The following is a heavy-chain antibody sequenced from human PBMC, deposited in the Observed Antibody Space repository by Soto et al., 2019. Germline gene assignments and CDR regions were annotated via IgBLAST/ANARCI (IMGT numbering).Heavy chain of an antibody. V-gene: IGHV4-39*01. Sequence: NLSLTCTVSGGSISTSSYYWGWIRQPPGKGLEWIGTIYYTGSTYYDPSLKSRVTISVDTSKNQFSLKLSSVTAADTAVYYCARLARQEGWFDPWGQGTLVTVSS. CDR2: IYYTGST. CDR3: ARLARQEGWFDP. CDR1: GGSISTSSYY. J-gene: IGHJ5*02.